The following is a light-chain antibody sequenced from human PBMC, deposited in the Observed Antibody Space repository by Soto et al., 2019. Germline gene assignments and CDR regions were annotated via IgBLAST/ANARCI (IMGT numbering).Light chain of an antibody. V-gene: IGLV2-8*01. CDR2: EVT. J-gene: IGLJ1*01. Sequence: QSALTQPPSASGSPGQSVTISCTGTSSDVGGYNYVSWYQQHPGKAPKLMIYEVTKRPSGVPDRFSGSKSGNTASLTVSGLQAEDEADYDCSSYAGTAYVFGTGTTLTVL. CDR1: SSDVGGYNY. CDR3: SSYAGTAYV.